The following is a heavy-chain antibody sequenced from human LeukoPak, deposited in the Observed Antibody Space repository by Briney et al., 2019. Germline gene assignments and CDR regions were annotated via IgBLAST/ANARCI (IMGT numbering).Heavy chain of an antibody. J-gene: IGHJ5*02. CDR2: ISGSGGST. Sequence: GGSLRLSCAASGFTFSDYYMSWIRQAPGKGLEWVSAISGSGGSTYYTDSVKGRFTISRDNSKNTLYLQMNSLRAEDTAVYYCAKGDDYYYDSSGYYGGNWFDPWGQGTLVTVSS. D-gene: IGHD3-22*01. CDR3: AKGDDYYYDSSGYYGGNWFDP. V-gene: IGHV3-23*01. CDR1: GFTFSDYY.